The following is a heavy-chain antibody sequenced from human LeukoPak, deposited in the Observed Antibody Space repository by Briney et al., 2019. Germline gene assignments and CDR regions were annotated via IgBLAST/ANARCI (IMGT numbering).Heavy chain of an antibody. CDR1: GYSFTRSG. Sequence: ASVKVSCTASGYSFTRSGISWVRQAPGQGLEWMGWMNSHNDRTNYAQKFQGRVTLTTDTSTSTGYMELRSLRSDDTAVYYCARDPPSIAAAPLDIWGQGTRITVSS. CDR2: MNSHNDRT. V-gene: IGHV1-18*01. J-gene: IGHJ3*02. CDR3: ARDPPSIAAAPLDI. D-gene: IGHD6-13*01.